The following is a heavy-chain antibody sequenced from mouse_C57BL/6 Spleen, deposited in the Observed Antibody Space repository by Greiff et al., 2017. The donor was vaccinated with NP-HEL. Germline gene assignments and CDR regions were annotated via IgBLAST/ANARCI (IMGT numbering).Heavy chain of an antibody. Sequence: QVQLQQSGAELARPGASVKMSCKASGYTFTSYTMHWVKQRPGQGLEWIGYINPSSGYTKYNQKFKDKATLTADKSSSTAYMQLSSLTSEDYAVYYCAREVGWDEAWFAYWGQGTLVTVSA. CDR2: INPSSGYT. CDR1: GYTFTSYT. J-gene: IGHJ3*01. D-gene: IGHD4-1*01. V-gene: IGHV1-4*01. CDR3: AREVGWDEAWFAY.